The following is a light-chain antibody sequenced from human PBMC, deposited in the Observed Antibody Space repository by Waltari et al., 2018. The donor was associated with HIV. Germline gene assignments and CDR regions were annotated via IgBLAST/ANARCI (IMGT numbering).Light chain of an antibody. CDR2: EVT. Sequence: QSALTQPPSVSGSPGQSVTISCTGTSSDVGDYYYVSWYQQHPGKAPKLMIYEVTKRPSGVPDRFSGSKSGNTASLTVSGLQAEDEADYYCSSYVGSYNWVFGGGTKLAVL. J-gene: IGLJ3*02. CDR1: SSDVGDYYY. V-gene: IGLV2-8*01. CDR3: SSYVGSYNWV.